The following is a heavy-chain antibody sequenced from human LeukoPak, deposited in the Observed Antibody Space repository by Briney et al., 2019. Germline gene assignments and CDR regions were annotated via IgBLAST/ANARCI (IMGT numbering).Heavy chain of an antibody. CDR1: GFTFSSYG. V-gene: IGHV3-30*18. Sequence: PGGSLRLSCAASGFTFSSYGMHWVRQAPGKGLEWVAVISYDGSNKYYADSVKGRFTISRDNSKNTLYLQMNSLRAEDTAVYYCAKDQPIVGATRGAFDPWGQGTLVTVSS. CDR3: AKDQPIVGATRGAFDP. J-gene: IGHJ5*02. D-gene: IGHD1-26*01. CDR2: ISYDGSNK.